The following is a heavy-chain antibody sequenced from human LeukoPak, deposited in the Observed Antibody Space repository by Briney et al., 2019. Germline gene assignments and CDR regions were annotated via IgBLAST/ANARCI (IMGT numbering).Heavy chain of an antibody. Sequence: GRSLTLSCAVSGFFFSKFCMQWVRQAPGERLEWVAVVLQDGSVQCYAGPVKGRFTISRDNSKNTLYLQMNTLRGEDTAVYYCAKEPLMYSSGWYFGDWGQGTLVTVSS. D-gene: IGHD6-19*01. CDR2: VLQDGSVQ. CDR3: AKEPLMYSSGWYFGD. V-gene: IGHV3-30*18. CDR1: GFFFSKFC. J-gene: IGHJ4*02.